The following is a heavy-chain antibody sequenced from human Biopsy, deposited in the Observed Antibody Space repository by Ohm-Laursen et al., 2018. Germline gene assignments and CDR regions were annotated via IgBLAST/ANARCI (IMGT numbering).Heavy chain of an antibody. CDR1: DGSINDYF. V-gene: IGHV4-4*07. D-gene: IGHD3-10*01. CDR2: VFRNEAT. J-gene: IGHJ4*02. CDR3: TNSLGGAY. Sequence: SQTLSLTCNVSDGSINDYFWSWVRQPAGKGLEWIGRVFRNEATNYNPSLKGRVTMSIDRSKSQFSLTLRSVTAADTAVYYCTNSLGGAYWGPGILVTVS.